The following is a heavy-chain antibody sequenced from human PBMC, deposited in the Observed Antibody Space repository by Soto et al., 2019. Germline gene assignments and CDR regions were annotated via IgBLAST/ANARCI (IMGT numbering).Heavy chain of an antibody. CDR3: AKDAEQQWLVRENAFDI. Sequence: GGSLRLSCAASGFTFSSYAMSWVRQAPGKGLEWVSAISGSGGSTYYAGSGKGRFTITRDNSKKMMYLQMNGLRAEDRAVYYCAKDAEQQWLVRENAFDIWGQGTMVTVSS. J-gene: IGHJ3*02. D-gene: IGHD6-19*01. CDR2: ISGSGGST. V-gene: IGHV3-23*01. CDR1: GFTFSSYA.